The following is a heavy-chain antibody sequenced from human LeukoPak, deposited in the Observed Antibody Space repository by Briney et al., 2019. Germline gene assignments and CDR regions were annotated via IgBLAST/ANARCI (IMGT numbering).Heavy chain of an antibody. CDR1: GGPISSYY. J-gene: IGHJ4*02. V-gene: IGHV4-4*07. D-gene: IGHD6-19*01. CDR2: IYTSGST. Sequence: SETLSLTCIVSGGPISSYYWSWIRQSAGKGLEWIGRIYTSGSTNYNPSLKSRVTMSVDTSKNQFSLKLSSVTAADTAVYYCARVGGWSDFDYWGQGTLVTVSS. CDR3: ARVGGWSDFDY.